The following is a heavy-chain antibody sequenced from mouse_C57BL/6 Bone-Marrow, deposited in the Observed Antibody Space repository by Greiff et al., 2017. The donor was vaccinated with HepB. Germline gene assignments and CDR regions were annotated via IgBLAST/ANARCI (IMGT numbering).Heavy chain of an antibody. Sequence: QVQLQQSGAELARPGASVKLSCKASGYTFTSYGISWVKQRTGQGLEWIGEIYPRSGNTYYNEKFKGKATLTADKSSSTAYMELRSLTSEDSAVYFCARYLLVAGYYAMDYWGQGTSVTVSS. D-gene: IGHD1-1*01. CDR3: ARYLLVAGYYAMDY. CDR2: IYPRSGNT. V-gene: IGHV1-81*01. J-gene: IGHJ4*01. CDR1: GYTFTSYG.